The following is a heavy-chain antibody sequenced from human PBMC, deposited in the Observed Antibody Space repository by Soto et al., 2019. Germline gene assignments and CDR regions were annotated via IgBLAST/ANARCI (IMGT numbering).Heavy chain of an antibody. CDR3: ARDIVVVPAVSGMDV. V-gene: IGHV1-3*01. Sequence: AAVKVSCKASGYTFTSYAMHWVRQAPGQRLEWMGWINAGNGNTKYSQKFQGRVTITGDTSASPAYMELSSLRSEATAVYYCARDIVVVPAVSGMDVWRQGTTVTVSS. CDR2: INAGNGNT. J-gene: IGHJ6*02. D-gene: IGHD2-2*01. CDR1: GYTFTSYA.